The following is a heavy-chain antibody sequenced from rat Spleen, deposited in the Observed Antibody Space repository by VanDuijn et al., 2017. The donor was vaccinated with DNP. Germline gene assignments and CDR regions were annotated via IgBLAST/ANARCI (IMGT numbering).Heavy chain of an antibody. J-gene: IGHJ3*01. CDR2: INMGSGGT. CDR1: GHTFNSYY. V-gene: IGHV1-43*01. D-gene: IGHD1-6*01. Sequence: QVQLQQSGAELAKPGLSVKISCKASGHTFNSYYVGWIKQTTGQGLEYIGYINMGSGGTNYNEKLKGKATLTVDKSSSTAFMQLSSLTPDDSAVYYCARTIRVYYGLLPFAYWGQGSLVTVSS. CDR3: ARTIRVYYGLLPFAY.